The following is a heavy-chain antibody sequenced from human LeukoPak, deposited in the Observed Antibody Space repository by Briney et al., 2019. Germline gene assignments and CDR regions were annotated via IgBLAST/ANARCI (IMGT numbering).Heavy chain of an antibody. CDR1: GFTLSSYA. J-gene: IGHJ5*02. D-gene: IGHD6-13*01. CDR2: ISYDGSNK. CDR3: ARDRGIATYNWFDP. Sequence: GGSLRPSCAASGFTLSSYAMHWVRQAPGKGLEWVAVISYDGSNKYYADSVKGRFTISRDNSKNTLYLQMNSLRAEDTAVYYCARDRGIATYNWFDPWGQGTLVTVSS. V-gene: IGHV3-30-3*01.